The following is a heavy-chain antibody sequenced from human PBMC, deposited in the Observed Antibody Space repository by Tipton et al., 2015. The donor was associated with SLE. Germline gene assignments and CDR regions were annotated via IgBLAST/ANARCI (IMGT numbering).Heavy chain of an antibody. D-gene: IGHD3-22*01. CDR2: IYYSGST. CDR3: ASDSSGYYYFDY. V-gene: IGHV4-61*01. CDR1: GGSVSSGSYY. J-gene: IGHJ4*02. Sequence: TLSLTCTVSGGSVSSGSYYWSWTRQPPGKGLQWIGYIYYSGSTNYNPSLKSRVTISVDTSKNQFSLKLSSVTAADTAVYYCASDSSGYYYFDYWGQGTLVTVSS.